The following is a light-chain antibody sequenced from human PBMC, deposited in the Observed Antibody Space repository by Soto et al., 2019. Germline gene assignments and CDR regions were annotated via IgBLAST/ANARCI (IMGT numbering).Light chain of an antibody. CDR1: NSDIGVYNY. J-gene: IGLJ1*01. CDR3: SSYTGTNNYV. CDR2: EVT. Sequence: QSALSQPPSASGSPGQSVTITCTGTNSDIGVYNYVSWYQQHPGKAPKLMIYEVTKRPSGIPDRFSGSKSGNTASLTVSGLKAEDEADYYCSSYTGTNNYVFGTGTKLTVL. V-gene: IGLV2-8*01.